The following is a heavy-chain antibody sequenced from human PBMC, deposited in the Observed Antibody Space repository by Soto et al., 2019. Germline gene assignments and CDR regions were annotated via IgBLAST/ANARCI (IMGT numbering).Heavy chain of an antibody. V-gene: IGHV3-30-3*01. D-gene: IGHD4-17*01. Sequence: VQLVESGGGLVQPGGSLRLSCAASGFTFSDHYMDWVRQAPGKGLEWVAVISYDGTNKYYADSVKGRFTISRDNSKKTLYLQMNSLRSEDTAVYYCASALAAYGDYGGANWGQGTLVTVSS. CDR1: GFTFSDHY. CDR2: ISYDGTNK. J-gene: IGHJ4*02. CDR3: ASALAAYGDYGGAN.